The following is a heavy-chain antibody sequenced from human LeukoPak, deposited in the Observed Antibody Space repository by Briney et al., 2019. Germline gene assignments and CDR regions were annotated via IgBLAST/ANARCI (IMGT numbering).Heavy chain of an antibody. CDR1: GYTFTGYY. CDR3: ARAVVQLWLGFDP. J-gene: IGHJ5*02. CDR2: INPNSGGT. V-gene: IGHV1-2*02. Sequence: ASVKVSCKASGYTFTGYYMHWVRQAPGQGLEWMGWINPNSGGTNYAQKFQGRVTMTRDTSISTAYMELSRLRSDDAAVYYCARAVVQLWLGFDPWGQGTLVTVSS. D-gene: IGHD5-18*01.